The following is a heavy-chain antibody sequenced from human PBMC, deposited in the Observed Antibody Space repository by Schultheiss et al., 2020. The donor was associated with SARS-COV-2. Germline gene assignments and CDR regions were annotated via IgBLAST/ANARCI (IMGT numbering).Heavy chain of an antibody. CDR1: GFTFSSYW. J-gene: IGHJ3*02. CDR2: INSDGSST. Sequence: GGSLRLSCAASGFTFSSYWMHWVRQAPGKGLVWVSRINSDGSSTSYADSVKGRFTISRDNAKNTLYLQMNSLRAEDTAVYYCARDVGGDIVVVPAPYDAFDIWGQGTMVTVSS. CDR3: ARDVGGDIVVVPAPYDAFDI. D-gene: IGHD2-2*01. V-gene: IGHV3-74*01.